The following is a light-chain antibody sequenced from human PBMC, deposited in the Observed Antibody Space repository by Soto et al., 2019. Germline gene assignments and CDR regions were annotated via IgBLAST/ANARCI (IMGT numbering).Light chain of an antibody. CDR1: QSIGIW. CDR2: KAS. J-gene: IGKJ1*01. Sequence: DIQMTQSPSTLSASVGDRVTISCRASQSIGIWLAWYQQRPGKAPKLLIYKASTLESGVPSRISGSGSGTDFTLTITSLQPDDFATYYCQQYESYPCTFGQGTKVEIK. V-gene: IGKV1-5*03. CDR3: QQYESYPCT.